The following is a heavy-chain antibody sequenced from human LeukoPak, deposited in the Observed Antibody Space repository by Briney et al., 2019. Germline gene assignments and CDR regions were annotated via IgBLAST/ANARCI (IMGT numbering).Heavy chain of an antibody. CDR1: GYSINSGYY. V-gene: IGHV4-38-2*02. CDR2: IYHSGST. CDR3: GGSTGNSYYYYYMDV. Sequence: SETLSLTCTVSGYSINSGYYWGWIRQPPGKGLEWIGSIYHSGSTYYNPSLKSRVTISVDTSKNQFSLKLSPVTAADTAVYYCGGSTGNSYYYYYMDVWGKGTTVTVSS. D-gene: IGHD2-2*01. J-gene: IGHJ6*03.